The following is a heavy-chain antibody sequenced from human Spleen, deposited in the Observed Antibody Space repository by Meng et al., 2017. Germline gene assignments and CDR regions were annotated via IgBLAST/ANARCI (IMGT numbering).Heavy chain of an antibody. Sequence: QVQLVQSGAEVKKPGSSVKVYCKASGGTFSSYVISWVRQAPGQGLEWMAWLGAHPGDTSHAPKFVGRVTVTADTATATAYMELRSLRSDDTVVYYCARGTPGRSYCDYWGLGTLVTVSS. J-gene: IGHJ4*02. CDR1: GGTFSSYV. CDR3: ARGTPGRSYCDY. CDR2: LGAHPGDT. D-gene: IGHD3-10*01. V-gene: IGHV1-18*01.